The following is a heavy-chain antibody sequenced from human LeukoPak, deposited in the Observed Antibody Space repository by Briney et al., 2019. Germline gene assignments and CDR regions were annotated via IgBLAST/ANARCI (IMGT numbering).Heavy chain of an antibody. CDR2: IYHNGAT. Sequence: SETLSLTCAVSGGSISSSSSICWTWVRQPPGEGLEWIGEIYHNGATNYNPSLKSRVTLLLDKSKNRFSLRLNSVTAADTAVYYCARNGGTSDSDYWGQGTLVTGSA. D-gene: IGHD4-23*01. CDR3: ARNGGTSDSDY. V-gene: IGHV4-4*02. J-gene: IGHJ4*02. CDR1: GGSISSSSSIC.